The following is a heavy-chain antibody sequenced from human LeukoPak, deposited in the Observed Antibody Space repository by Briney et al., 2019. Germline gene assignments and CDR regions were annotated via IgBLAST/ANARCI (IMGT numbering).Heavy chain of an antibody. D-gene: IGHD2-15*01. J-gene: IGHJ4*02. Sequence: SETLSLTCTVSGGSISSYYWSWIRQPPGKGLEWIGYIYYSGSTNYNPPLKSRVTISVDTSKNQFSLKLSSVTAADTAVYYCARVDCSGGSCYSNYWGQGTLVTVSS. CDR2: IYYSGST. V-gene: IGHV4-59*01. CDR1: GGSISSYY. CDR3: ARVDCSGGSCYSNY.